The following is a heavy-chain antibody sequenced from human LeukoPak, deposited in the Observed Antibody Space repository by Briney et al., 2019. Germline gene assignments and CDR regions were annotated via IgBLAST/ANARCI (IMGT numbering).Heavy chain of an antibody. Sequence: GASVKVSCKASGYTFTGYYMHWVRQAPGQGLEWMGWINPNSGGTNYAQKFQGRVTMTRDTPISTAYMELSRLRSDDTAVYYCARDSSSWYGGSWFDPWGQGTLVTVSS. J-gene: IGHJ5*02. V-gene: IGHV1-2*02. CDR3: ARDSSSWYGGSWFDP. CDR2: INPNSGGT. CDR1: GYTFTGYY. D-gene: IGHD6-13*01.